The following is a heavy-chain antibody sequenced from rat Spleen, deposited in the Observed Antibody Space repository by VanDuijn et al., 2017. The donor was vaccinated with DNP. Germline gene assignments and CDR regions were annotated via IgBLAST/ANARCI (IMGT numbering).Heavy chain of an antibody. V-gene: IGHV5-7*01. Sequence: EVQLVESGGGLVQSGRSLKLSCAASGFTFSDHNMAWVRQVPKKGLEWVASSSYDGSRVHYRDSVKGRFSISRDNAKNTQYLQMDSLRSEDTATYYCARHPQTTGIPDYWGQGVMVTVSS. D-gene: IGHD1-7*01. CDR1: GFTFSDHN. J-gene: IGHJ2*01. CDR3: ARHPQTTGIPDY. CDR2: SSYDGSRV.